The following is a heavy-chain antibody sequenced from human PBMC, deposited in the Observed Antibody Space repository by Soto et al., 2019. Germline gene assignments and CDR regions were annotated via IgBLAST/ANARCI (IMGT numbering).Heavy chain of an antibody. CDR1: GFSVSSNY. Sequence: GGSLRLSCAASGFSVSSNYMTWVRQAPGKGLEWVSVIYSGGSTYYADSVKGRFTISRDISQDTVYLQMNRLRVEDTAVYYCARGAAVGATSYYFDYWGQGTQVTVPQ. V-gene: IGHV3-53*01. CDR3: ARGAAVGATSYYFDY. D-gene: IGHD1-26*01. CDR2: IYSGGST. J-gene: IGHJ4*02.